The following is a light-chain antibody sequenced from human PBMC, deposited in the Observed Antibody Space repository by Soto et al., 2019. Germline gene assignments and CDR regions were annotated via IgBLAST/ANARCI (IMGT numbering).Light chain of an antibody. CDR1: QGVSSF. CDR2: DAS. CDR3: QQYDNLLRIT. J-gene: IGKJ4*01. Sequence: IQLTQSPSSLSASVGDRVTITCRASQGVSSFLAWYQQKPGKAPKLLIYDASNLETGVPSRFSGSGSGTDFTFTISSLQPEDIATYYCQQYDNLLRITFGGGTKVDIK. V-gene: IGKV1-33*01.